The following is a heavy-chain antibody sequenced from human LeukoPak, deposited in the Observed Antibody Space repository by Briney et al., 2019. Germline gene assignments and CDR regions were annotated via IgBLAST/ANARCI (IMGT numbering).Heavy chain of an antibody. D-gene: IGHD4-17*01. Sequence: PGGSLRLSCEASGFTLSSYGMIWVRQAPGKGLEWVSSISRSGSRKFYADSVKGRFTISRDNAKNSLYLQMNSLRAEDTAVYYCARDGYYGDYTFDYWGQGTLVTVSS. V-gene: IGHV3-21*01. CDR3: ARDGYYGDYTFDY. CDR1: GFTLSSYG. CDR2: ISRSGSRK. J-gene: IGHJ4*02.